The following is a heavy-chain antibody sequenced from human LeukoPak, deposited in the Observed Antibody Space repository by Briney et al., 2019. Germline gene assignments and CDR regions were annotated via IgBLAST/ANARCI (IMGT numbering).Heavy chain of an antibody. V-gene: IGHV3-21*01. Sequence: GGSLRLSCAASGFTFSSYSMNWVRQAPGKGLEWVSSISSSSSYIYYADSVKGRFTISRDNAKNSLYLQMNSLRAEDTAVYYCARNFEVVVVAATTLDYWGQGTLVTVSS. J-gene: IGHJ4*02. CDR3: ARNFEVVVVAATTLDY. D-gene: IGHD2-15*01. CDR1: GFTFSSYS. CDR2: ISSSSSYI.